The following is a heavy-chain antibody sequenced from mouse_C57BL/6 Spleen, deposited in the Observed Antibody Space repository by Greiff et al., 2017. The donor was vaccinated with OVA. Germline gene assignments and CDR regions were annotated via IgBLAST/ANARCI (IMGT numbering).Heavy chain of an antibody. J-gene: IGHJ1*03. CDR1: GYTFTSYW. V-gene: IGHV1-55*01. CDR2: IYPGSGST. Sequence: QVHVKQPGAELVKPGASVKMSCKASGYTFTSYWITWVKQRPGQGLEWIGDIYPGSGSTNYNEKFKSKATLTVDTSSSTACMQLSSLTSEDSAVYYCARSGYFDVWGTGTTVTVSS. CDR3: ARSGYFDV.